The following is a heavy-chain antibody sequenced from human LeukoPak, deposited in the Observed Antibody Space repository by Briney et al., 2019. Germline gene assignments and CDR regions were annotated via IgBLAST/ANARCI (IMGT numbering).Heavy chain of an antibody. CDR3: ARVGYCSSTSCYGVFDY. V-gene: IGHV1-2*02. J-gene: IGHJ4*02. Sequence: ASVKVSCKASGYTFTGYYMHWVRQAPGQGLEWMGWINPNSGGTNYAQKFQGRVTMTRDTSISTAYMELSRLGSDDTAVYYCARVGYCSSTSCYGVFDYWGQGTLVTVSS. D-gene: IGHD2-2*01. CDR1: GYTFTGYY. CDR2: INPNSGGT.